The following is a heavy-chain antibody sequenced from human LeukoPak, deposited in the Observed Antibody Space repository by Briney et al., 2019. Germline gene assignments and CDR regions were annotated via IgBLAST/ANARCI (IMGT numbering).Heavy chain of an antibody. V-gene: IGHV5-51*01. CDR2: IYPDDSDT. J-gene: IGHJ3*02. CDR3: ARRSKSYSSGWYDAFDM. Sequence: ESLKISCKGSGYSFTNYWIGWVRQMPGKGLEWMGIIYPDDSDTRNSPSFQGQVTISADKSISTAYLQWSSLKASDTAMYYCARRSKSYSSGWYDAFDMWGQGTMVTVSS. D-gene: IGHD6-19*01. CDR1: GYSFTNYW.